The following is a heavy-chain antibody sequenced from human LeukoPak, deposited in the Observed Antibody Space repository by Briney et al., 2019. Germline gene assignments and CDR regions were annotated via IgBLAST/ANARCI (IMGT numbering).Heavy chain of an antibody. CDR3: LRDYGDYRADY. Sequence: GGSLRLSCAASEFTFSSYSMNWVRQAPGKGLEWVSYITNSGNSKSYADSVKGRFTISRDNAKNSLYLQMNSLRAEDTAVYYCLRDYGDYRADYWGQGTLVTVSS. CDR2: ITNSGNSK. D-gene: IGHD4-17*01. J-gene: IGHJ4*02. V-gene: IGHV3-48*04. CDR1: EFTFSSYS.